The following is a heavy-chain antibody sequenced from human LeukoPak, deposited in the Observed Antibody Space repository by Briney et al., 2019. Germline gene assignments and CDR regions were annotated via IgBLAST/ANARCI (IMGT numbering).Heavy chain of an antibody. J-gene: IGHJ4*02. CDR1: GFTFNSYG. CDR3: AKDSRSGSYGLEFDY. V-gene: IGHV3-30*02. CDR2: IRNDGKNK. Sequence: GGSLRLSCAASGFTFNSYGMHWVRQAPGKGLEWVAFIRNDGKNKYYADSVKGRFTISRDNSKNTLYLQMNSLTTEDTALYYCAKDSRSGSYGLEFDYWGQGTLVTVSS. D-gene: IGHD1-26*01.